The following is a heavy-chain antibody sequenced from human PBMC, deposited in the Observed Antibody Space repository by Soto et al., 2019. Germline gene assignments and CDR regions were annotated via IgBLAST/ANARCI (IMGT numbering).Heavy chain of an antibody. CDR3: ARQLSGSYSFDY. Sequence: GESLKVSCKGSGYSFTSYWISWVRQMPGKGLEWMGRIDPSDSYTNYSPSFQGHVTISADKSISTAYLQWSSLKASDTAMYYCARQLSGSYSFDYWGQGTLVTVSS. J-gene: IGHJ4*02. V-gene: IGHV5-10-1*01. D-gene: IGHD1-26*01. CDR1: GYSFTSYW. CDR2: IDPSDSYT.